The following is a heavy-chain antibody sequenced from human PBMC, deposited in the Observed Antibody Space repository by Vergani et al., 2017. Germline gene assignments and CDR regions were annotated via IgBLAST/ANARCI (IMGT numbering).Heavy chain of an antibody. CDR3: ARGDLPADTSMVD. Sequence: QVHLVQSGAEVKESGSSLRVSCKDSGHNHNRYTFSWVRQAPGRGLEWIGRIIPLSRITNYADKFLDRVAIIADESANTVYMTLSNLHSQDTAVYYWARGDLPADTSMVDWGQGTLVSVSS. D-gene: IGHD5-18*01. CDR2: IIPLSRIT. J-gene: IGHJ4*02. CDR1: GHNHNRYT. V-gene: IGHV1-69*13.